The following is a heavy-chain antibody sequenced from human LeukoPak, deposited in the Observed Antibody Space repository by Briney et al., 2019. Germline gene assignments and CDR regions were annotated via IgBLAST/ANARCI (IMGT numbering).Heavy chain of an antibody. CDR2: ISSSSSYI. J-gene: IGHJ4*02. D-gene: IGHD3-10*01. CDR1: GFTFSSYS. CDR3: ARDPGDYGSGSYDY. Sequence: GGSLRLSCAASGFTFSSYSMNWVRQAPGKGLEWVSSISSSSSYIYYADSVKGRFTISRDNAKNSLYLQMNSLRAEDTAVYYCARDPGDYGSGSYDYWGQGTLVTVSS. V-gene: IGHV3-21*01.